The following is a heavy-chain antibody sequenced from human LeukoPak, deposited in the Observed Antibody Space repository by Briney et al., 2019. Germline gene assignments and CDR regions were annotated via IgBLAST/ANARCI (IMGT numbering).Heavy chain of an antibody. D-gene: IGHD1-26*01. CDR1: GVSISSDSYY. CDR2: FYTSGTT. J-gene: IGHJ5*02. Sequence: SETLSLTCTVSGVSISSDSYYWSWIRQPAGKGLEWIGRFYTSGTTNYNPSLKSRVTISVDTSKNQFSLKLRSVTAADTAVYYCARQSVLGATRWFDPWGQGTLVTVSS. CDR3: ARQSVLGATRWFDP. V-gene: IGHV4-61*02.